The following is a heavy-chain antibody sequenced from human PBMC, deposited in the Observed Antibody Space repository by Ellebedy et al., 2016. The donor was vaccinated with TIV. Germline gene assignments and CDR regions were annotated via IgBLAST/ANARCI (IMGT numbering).Heavy chain of an antibody. D-gene: IGHD3-22*01. V-gene: IGHV3-30-3*01. CDR1: GFTFSSYA. J-gene: IGHJ4*02. CDR2: ISYDGSNK. CDR3: ARSNYYDSSGTNF. Sequence: GGSLRLXXAASGFTFSSYAMSWVRQAPGKGLEWVAVISYDGSNKYYADSVKGRFTISRDNSKNTLYLQMNSLKAEDTAVYYCARSNYYDSSGTNFWGQGTLVTVSS.